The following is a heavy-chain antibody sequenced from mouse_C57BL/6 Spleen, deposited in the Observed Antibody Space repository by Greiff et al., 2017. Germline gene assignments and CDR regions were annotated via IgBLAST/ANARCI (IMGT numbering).Heavy chain of an antibody. CDR1: GYTFTSYW. Sequence: VQLQQPGAELVKPGASVKLSCKASGYTFTSYWMQWVKQRPGQGLEWIGKIDPSDSYTNYNQKFKGKATLTVDTSSSTAYMQLSSLTSEDSAVYYCARGILLSSAWFAYWGQGTLVTVSA. CDR2: IDPSDSYT. D-gene: IGHD1-1*02. CDR3: ARGILLSSAWFAY. J-gene: IGHJ3*01. V-gene: IGHV1-50*01.